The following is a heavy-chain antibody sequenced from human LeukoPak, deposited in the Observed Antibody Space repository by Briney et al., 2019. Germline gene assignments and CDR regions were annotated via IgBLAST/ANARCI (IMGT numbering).Heavy chain of an antibody. J-gene: IGHJ3*02. CDR1: GYTFTGYY. D-gene: IGHD3-10*01. CDR3: ARGLYYYGSGSYILYDAFDI. V-gene: IGHV1-2*02. CDR2: INPNSGGT. Sequence: VASVKVSCKASGYTFTGYYMHWVRQAPGQGLEWMGWINPNSGGTNYAQKFQGRVTMTRDTSISTAYMELSRLRSDDTAVYYCARGLYYYGSGSYILYDAFDIWGQGTMVTVSS.